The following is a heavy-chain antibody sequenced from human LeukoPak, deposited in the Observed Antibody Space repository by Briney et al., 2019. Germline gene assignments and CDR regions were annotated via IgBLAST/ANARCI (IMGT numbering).Heavy chain of an antibody. D-gene: IGHD2-15*01. CDR1: GYTFTNYG. CDR2: ISTYDHDT. J-gene: IGHJ5*02. V-gene: IGHV1-18*01. CDR3: VRDYFCSGGTCDDCFDP. Sequence: ASVKVSCMASGYTFTNYGISWVRQAPGQGLEWMAWISTYDHDTNYAQKFRGRVTMTTDTSMSTAYMELRSLGSDDTAVYYCVRDYFCSGGTCDDCFDPWGQGTLVTVSS.